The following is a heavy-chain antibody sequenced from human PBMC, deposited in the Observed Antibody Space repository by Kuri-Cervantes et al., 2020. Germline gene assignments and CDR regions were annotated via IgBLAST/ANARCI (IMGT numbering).Heavy chain of an antibody. CDR3: ATASGYCSGGSCPN. J-gene: IGHJ4*02. D-gene: IGHD2-15*01. CDR2: ISAYNGNT. Sequence: ASVKVSCKASGYTFTSYGISWVRRAPGQGLEWMGWISAYNGNTNYAQKLQGRVTMTTDTSTSTAYMELRSLRSDDTAVHYCATASGYCSGGSCPNWGQGTLVTVSS. V-gene: IGHV1-18*01. CDR1: GYTFTSYG.